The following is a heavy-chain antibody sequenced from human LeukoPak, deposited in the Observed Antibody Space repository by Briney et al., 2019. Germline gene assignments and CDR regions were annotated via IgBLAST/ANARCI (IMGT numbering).Heavy chain of an antibody. CDR3: GGLALVGATHPDDAFDI. D-gene: IGHD1-26*01. Sequence: PSQTLSLTCTVSGGSISSGGYYWSWIRQQPGKGLEWIGYIYYSGSTYYNPSLKSRVTISVDTSKNQFSLKLSSVTAADTAVYYCGGLALVGATHPDDAFDIWGQGTMVTVSS. V-gene: IGHV4-31*03. CDR1: GGSISSGGYY. CDR2: IYYSGST. J-gene: IGHJ3*02.